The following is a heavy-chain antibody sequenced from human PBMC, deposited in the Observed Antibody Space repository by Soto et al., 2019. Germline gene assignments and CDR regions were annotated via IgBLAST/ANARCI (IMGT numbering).Heavy chain of an antibody. CDR3: ATYYCSSTTCYFDY. J-gene: IGHJ4*02. D-gene: IGHD2-2*01. CDR1: GGSISRHY. Sequence: SETLSLTCTVSGGSISRHYWSWIRQPPGKGLEWIGYISYSGNPNYNPSLKSRVTISVDTSKNQFSLMLSSVTAADTAVYYCATYYCSSTTCYFDYWGQGTLVTVSS. V-gene: IGHV4-59*08. CDR2: ISYSGNP.